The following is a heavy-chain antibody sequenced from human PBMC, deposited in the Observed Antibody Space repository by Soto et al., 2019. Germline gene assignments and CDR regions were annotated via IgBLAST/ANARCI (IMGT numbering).Heavy chain of an antibody. CDR1: GFTFSSYG. V-gene: IGHV3-30*18. CDR2: ISYDGSNK. D-gene: IGHD1-26*01. CDR3: AKDRDSGSLATANSRPDGMDV. Sequence: GGSLRLSCAASGFTFSSYGMHWVRQAPGKGLEWVAVISYDGSNKYYADSVKGRFTISRDNSKNTLYLQMNSLRAEDTAVYYCAKDRDSGSLATANSRPDGMDVWGQGTTVTVSS. J-gene: IGHJ6*02.